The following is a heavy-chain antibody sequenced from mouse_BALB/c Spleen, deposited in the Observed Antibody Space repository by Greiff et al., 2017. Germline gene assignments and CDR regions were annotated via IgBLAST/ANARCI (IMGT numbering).Heavy chain of an antibody. V-gene: IGHV5-17*02. J-gene: IGHJ2*01. CDR2: ISSGSSTI. Sequence: EVKLVESGGGLVQPGGSRKLSCAASGFTFSSFGMHWVRQAPVKGLEWVAYISSGSSTIYYADTVKGRFTISRDNPKNTLFLQMTSLRSEDTAMYYCASLLFDYWGQGTTLTVSS. CDR1: GFTFSSFG. CDR3: ASLLFDY.